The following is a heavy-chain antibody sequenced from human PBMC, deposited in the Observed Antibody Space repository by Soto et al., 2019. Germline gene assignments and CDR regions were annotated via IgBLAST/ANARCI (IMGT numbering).Heavy chain of an antibody. J-gene: IGHJ6*03. CDR2: INADNGKT. CDR1: GYTFTTSA. CDR3: AKQMESEVFYYYYMDV. V-gene: IGHV1-3*01. Sequence: GASVKVSCKASGYTFTTSAIHWVRQAPGQSPEWMGWINADNGKTRYSQTFQGRVTITRDTSASTAYMELNSLRAEDTAVYYCAKQMESEVFYYYYMDVWGKGTTVTVSS. D-gene: IGHD2-8*01.